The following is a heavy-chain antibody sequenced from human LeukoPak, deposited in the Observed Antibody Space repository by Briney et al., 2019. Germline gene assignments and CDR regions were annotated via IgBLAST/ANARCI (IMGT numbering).Heavy chain of an antibody. CDR1: GYTYTGYY. J-gene: IGHJ3*02. CDR2: INPNSGGT. Sequence: ASVKVSCKASGYTYTGYYMHWVRQAPGQGLEWMGWINPNSGGTNYAQKFQGWVTITTDTSISTAYMELSRLRSDDTAVYYCARVAFDFRGDAFDMWGEGTMVTVSS. V-gene: IGHV1-2*04. D-gene: IGHD2/OR15-2a*01. CDR3: ARVAFDFRGDAFDM.